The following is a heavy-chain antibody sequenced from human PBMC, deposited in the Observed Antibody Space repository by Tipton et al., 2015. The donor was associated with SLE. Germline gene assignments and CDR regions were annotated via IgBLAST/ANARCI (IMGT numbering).Heavy chain of an antibody. Sequence: TLSLTCTVSGGSISSGGYYWSWIRQPPGKGLEWIGYIYYSGSTNYNPSLKSRVTISVDTSKNQFSLKLSSVTAADTAVYYCARVREAVAGIEFDYWGQGTLVTVSS. D-gene: IGHD6-19*01. CDR2: IYYSGST. CDR3: ARVREAVAGIEFDY. CDR1: GGSISSGGYY. V-gene: IGHV4-61*08. J-gene: IGHJ4*02.